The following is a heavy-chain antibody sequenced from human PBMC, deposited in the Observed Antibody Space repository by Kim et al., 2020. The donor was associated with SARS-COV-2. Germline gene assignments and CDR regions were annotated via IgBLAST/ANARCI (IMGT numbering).Heavy chain of an antibody. CDR3: AREVAAAGGANWFDP. J-gene: IGHJ5*02. V-gene: IGHV1-2*02. Sequence: ASVKVSCKASGYTFTGYYMHWVRQAPGQGLEWMGWINHNSGGTHYAQKFQGRVTMTRDTSDSTAYMELSRLRSDDTAVYYCAREVAAAGGANWFDPWGQGTLVTVSS. D-gene: IGHD6-13*01. CDR2: INHNSGGT. CDR1: GYTFTGYY.